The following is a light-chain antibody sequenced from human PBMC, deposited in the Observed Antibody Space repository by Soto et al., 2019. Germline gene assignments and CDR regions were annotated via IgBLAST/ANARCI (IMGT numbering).Light chain of an antibody. CDR2: GAS. CDR1: QSVSNNY. CDR3: QQSYSSSWT. Sequence: EIVLTQSPGTLSLSPGERATLSCRASQSVSNNYLAWYQQKPGQAPRLLIYGASNRATGTPARFSGSGSGTDFNLTISSLQREDFATYYCQQSYSSSWTFGQGTKVDIK. V-gene: IGKV3-20*01. J-gene: IGKJ1*01.